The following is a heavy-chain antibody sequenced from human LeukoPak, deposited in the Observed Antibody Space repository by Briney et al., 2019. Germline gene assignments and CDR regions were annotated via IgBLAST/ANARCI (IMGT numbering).Heavy chain of an antibody. CDR2: IYYSGST. CDR1: GGSLSSSSYY. D-gene: IGHD1-26*01. V-gene: IGHV4-39*07. Sequence: SETLSLTRTVSGGSLSSSSYYWGWIRQPPGKGLEWIGSIYYSGSTYYNPSLKSRVTISVDTSKNQFSLKLSSVTAADTAVYYCARGSRGSYYRLYFDYWGQGTLVTVSS. J-gene: IGHJ4*02. CDR3: ARGSRGSYYRLYFDY.